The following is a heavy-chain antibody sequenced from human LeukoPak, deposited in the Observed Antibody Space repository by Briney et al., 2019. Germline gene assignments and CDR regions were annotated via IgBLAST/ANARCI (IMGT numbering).Heavy chain of an antibody. CDR2: IKQDGSEK. V-gene: IGHV3-7*01. D-gene: IGHD2-2*01. CDR1: GFTVSSNY. J-gene: IGHJ3*02. Sequence: GGSLRLSCAASGFTVSSNYMSWVRQAPGKGLEWVANIKQDGSEKYYVDSVKGRFTISRDNAKNSLYLQMNSLRAEDTAVYYCARVVPAAHDAFDIWGQGTMVTVSS. CDR3: ARVVPAAHDAFDI.